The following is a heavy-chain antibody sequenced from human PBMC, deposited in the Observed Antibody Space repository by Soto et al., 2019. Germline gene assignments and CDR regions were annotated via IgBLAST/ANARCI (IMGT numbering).Heavy chain of an antibody. CDR3: ARGEWRAAGPGRIDY. CDR1: GYTFNYYA. J-gene: IGHJ4*02. CDR2: IHAGNGDT. Sequence: QVQFVQSGPEVKKPGASVRISCKASGYTFNYYAIQWVRQAPGQRLEWMGWIHAGNGDTKYSQNFQARVTITRDTSANTAYMELSSLRFDDTAVYYCARGEWRAAGPGRIDYWGQGTLVTVSS. D-gene: IGHD6-13*01. V-gene: IGHV1-3*01.